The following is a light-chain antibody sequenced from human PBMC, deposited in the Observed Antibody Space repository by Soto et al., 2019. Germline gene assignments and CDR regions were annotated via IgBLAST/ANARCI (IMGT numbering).Light chain of an antibody. CDR1: QYINTR. CDR3: QQYNNWPGT. J-gene: IGKJ1*01. V-gene: IGKV3-15*01. CDR2: RAS. Sequence: EILLTQSPATLSSFPGDRVTLSCRASQYINTRLAWYQHRPGQAPRLLIQRASTRATGIPARFSGSGSGTEFTLTISSLLSEDVELYFCQQYNNWPGTFGQGTKVDIK.